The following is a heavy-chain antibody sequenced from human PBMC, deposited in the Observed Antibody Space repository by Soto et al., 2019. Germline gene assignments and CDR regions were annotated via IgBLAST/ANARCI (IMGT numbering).Heavy chain of an antibody. D-gene: IGHD1-1*01. Sequence: DVQLLESGGGLVQPGGSLRLSCAASGFPFGSYAMNWVRQAPGKGLQWVSVITSSGGGRNYADSVKGRFTISRDNSKNTLYLQMSDLRAEDAAVYYCAKGDWYEADGGYWGQGTLVTVSS. CDR2: ITSSGGGR. J-gene: IGHJ4*02. V-gene: IGHV3-23*01. CDR3: AKGDWYEADGGY. CDR1: GFPFGSYA.